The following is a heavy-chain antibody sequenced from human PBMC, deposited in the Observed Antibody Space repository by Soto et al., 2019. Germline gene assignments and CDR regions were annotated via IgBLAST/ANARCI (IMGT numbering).Heavy chain of an antibody. CDR2: IYYGGNT. CDR3: ARDIEAAGLFFDY. D-gene: IGHD6-13*01. Sequence: PSETLSLTCAVSGVSINSIYFWGWIRQPPGRGLEWIGSIYYGGNTYYNPSLKSRFTISRDNAENSLYLQMNSLRAEDTAVYYCARDIEAAGLFFDYWGQGTLVTVSS. J-gene: IGHJ4*02. V-gene: IGHV4-39*07. CDR1: GVSINSIYF.